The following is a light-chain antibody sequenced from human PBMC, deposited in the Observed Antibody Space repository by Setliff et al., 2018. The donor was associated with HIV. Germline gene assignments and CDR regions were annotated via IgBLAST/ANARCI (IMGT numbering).Light chain of an antibody. J-gene: IGLJ2*01. CDR3: SSYISSSTLVV. V-gene: IGLV2-14*03. CDR2: DVS. CDR1: SSDIGSHDY. Sequence: QSVLTQPASVSGSPGQSVTISCTGTSSDIGSHDYVSWYKQHPGKVPELLIYDVSKRPLGASNRFSGSKSGNSASLTISRLHPEDEADYYCSSYISSSTLVVFGGGTKFTVL.